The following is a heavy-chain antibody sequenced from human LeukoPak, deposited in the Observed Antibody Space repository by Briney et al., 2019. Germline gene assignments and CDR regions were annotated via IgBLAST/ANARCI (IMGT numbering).Heavy chain of an antibody. V-gene: IGHV1-18*01. D-gene: IGHD3-22*01. CDR3: ARGRYDSSPPDS. CDR1: GYTFSNYG. Sequence: GASVKVSCKASGYTFSNYGISWVRQAPGQGLEWMGWISAYNGNTNYAQKFQGRVTMTADTSTTTGYRELRSLRSDDTAVYYCARGRYDSSPPDSWGQGTLVTVSS. J-gene: IGHJ4*02. CDR2: ISAYNGNT.